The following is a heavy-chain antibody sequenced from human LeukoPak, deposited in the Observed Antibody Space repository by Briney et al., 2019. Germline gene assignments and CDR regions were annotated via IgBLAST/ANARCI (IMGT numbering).Heavy chain of an antibody. CDR2: IIPIFGTA. CDR1: GGTFSSYA. Sequence: AASVKVSCKASGGTFSSYAISWVRQAPGQGLEWMGGIIPIFGTANYAQKFQGRVTITADESTSTAYMELSSLRSEDTAVYYCARARKRSQWRVMGFFVYYFDYWGQGTLVTVSS. V-gene: IGHV1-69*13. J-gene: IGHJ4*02. D-gene: IGHD6-19*01. CDR3: ARARKRSQWRVMGFFVYYFDY.